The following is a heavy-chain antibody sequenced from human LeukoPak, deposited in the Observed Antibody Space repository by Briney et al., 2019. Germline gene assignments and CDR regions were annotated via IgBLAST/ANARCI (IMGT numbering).Heavy chain of an antibody. CDR1: GGSFSGYY. J-gene: IGHJ4*02. Sequence: SETLSLTCAVYGGSFSGYYWSWIRQPPGKGLEWIGEINHSGSTYYNPSLKSRVTISVDTSKNQFSLKLTSVTAADTAVYYCARGGKWLYYFDYWGQGTLATVSS. V-gene: IGHV4-34*01. CDR2: INHSGST. D-gene: IGHD6-19*01. CDR3: ARGGKWLYYFDY.